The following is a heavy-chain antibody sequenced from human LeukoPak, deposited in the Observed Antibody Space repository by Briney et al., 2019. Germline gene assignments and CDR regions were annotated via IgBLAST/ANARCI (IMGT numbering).Heavy chain of an antibody. CDR1: GFTFSSHN. D-gene: IGHD5-24*01. CDR3: ARASGPWLQLT. Sequence: PAGSLSLSCAASGFTFSSHNMNWVRQAPMKGLEWVSSIGTGGSYIYYADSGQGRFTTARDNAKNSLYLQMNSLTAEDTAVYYCARASGPWLQLTWGQGTLVTGSS. J-gene: IGHJ5*02. CDR2: IGTGGSYI. V-gene: IGHV3-21*01.